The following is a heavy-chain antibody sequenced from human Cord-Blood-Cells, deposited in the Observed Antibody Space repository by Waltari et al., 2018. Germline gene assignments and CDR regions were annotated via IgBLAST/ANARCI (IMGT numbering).Heavy chain of an antibody. D-gene: IGHD2-2*01. CDR2: IKQDGSEK. CDR3: ARYCSSTSCYYYYYGMDV. V-gene: IGHV3-7*01. J-gene: IGHJ6*02. Sequence: EVQLVESGGGLVQPGGSLRLSCAASGFTFSSYWMSWVRQAPGKGLEWVANIKQDGSEKYYVDSVKGRFTISRDNAKNSLYLQMNSPRAEDTAVYYCARYCSSTSCYYYYYGMDVWGQGTTVTVSS. CDR1: GFTFSSYW.